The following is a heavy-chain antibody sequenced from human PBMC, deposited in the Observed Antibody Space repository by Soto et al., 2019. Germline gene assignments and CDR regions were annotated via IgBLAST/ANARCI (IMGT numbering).Heavy chain of an antibody. CDR1: GFTFSSSE. Sequence: TGGSLRLSCAASGFTFSSSEMYWVRQAPGKGLEWISYIHPGGQTIFYAESVKGRFTISRDSAKHSVYLQMNSLRAEDTAVYYCARRGSRWGRGTKVTVSS. CDR2: IHPGGQTI. V-gene: IGHV3-48*03. CDR3: ARRGSR. D-gene: IGHD2-15*01. J-gene: IGHJ3*01.